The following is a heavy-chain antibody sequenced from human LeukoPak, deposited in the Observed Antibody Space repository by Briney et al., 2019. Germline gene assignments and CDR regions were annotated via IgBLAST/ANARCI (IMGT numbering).Heavy chain of an antibody. Sequence: GGSLRLSCAASGFSFISYGMDWVRQAPGKGLEWVGVISDDERKKKYADSMKRRFIITSDNSKITLYQQMNSLRDEDTAVYYCAKRPSDYGDYVTYFDYWGQGTLVTVSS. CDR2: ISDDERKK. J-gene: IGHJ4*02. D-gene: IGHD4-17*01. CDR1: GFSFISYG. V-gene: IGHV3-30*18. CDR3: AKRPSDYGDYVTYFDY.